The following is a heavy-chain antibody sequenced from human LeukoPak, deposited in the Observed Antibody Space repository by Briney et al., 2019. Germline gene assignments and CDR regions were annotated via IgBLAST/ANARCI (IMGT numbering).Heavy chain of an antibody. D-gene: IGHD3-10*01. CDR1: GFTFSSYG. CDR3: AKGPYYYGSGSMDV. Sequence: PGGSLRLSCAASGFTFSSYGMHWVRQAPGKGLEWVAFIRYDGSNKYYADSVKGRFTISRDNSKNTLYLQMNSLRAEDTAVYYCAKGPYYYGSGSMDVWGKGTTVTISS. V-gene: IGHV3-30*02. J-gene: IGHJ6*03. CDR2: IRYDGSNK.